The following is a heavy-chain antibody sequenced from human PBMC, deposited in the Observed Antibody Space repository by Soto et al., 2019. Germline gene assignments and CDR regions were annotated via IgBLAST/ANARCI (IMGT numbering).Heavy chain of an antibody. V-gene: IGHV1-18*01. CDR3: ARDGTGGVLGLNRSYYVDV. Sequence: QVRLVQSGAEVKKPGASVKVSCKASGYTFITHGISWVRQAPGQGLEWMGRISAYNGDTKYAQKFQGRVTLTTDKSTTTAYMEMRSLRSDDTAVYYCARDGTGGVLGLNRSYYVDVWGAGTTVTVSS. CDR1: GYTFITHG. D-gene: IGHD2-8*02. J-gene: IGHJ6*03. CDR2: ISAYNGDT.